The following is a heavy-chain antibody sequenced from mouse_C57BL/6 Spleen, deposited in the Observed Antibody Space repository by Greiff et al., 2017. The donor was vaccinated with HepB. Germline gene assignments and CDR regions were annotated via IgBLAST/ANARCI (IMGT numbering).Heavy chain of an antibody. CDR2: IDPSDSYT. Sequence: QVQLQQSGAELVKPGASVKLSCKASGYTFTSYWMQWVKQRPGQGLEWIGEIDPSDSYTNYNQKFKGKATLTVDTSSSTAYMQLSSLTSEDSAVYDCARVGGDYYGSSYEGYFDVWGTGTTVTVSS. CDR3: ARVGGDYYGSSYEGYFDV. V-gene: IGHV1-50*01. J-gene: IGHJ1*03. D-gene: IGHD1-1*01. CDR1: GYTFTSYW.